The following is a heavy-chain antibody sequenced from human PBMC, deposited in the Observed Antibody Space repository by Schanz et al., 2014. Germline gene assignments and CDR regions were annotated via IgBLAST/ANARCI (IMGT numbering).Heavy chain of an antibody. Sequence: QVQLVQSGAEVKKPGASVRVSCKVSGYAFTTYGISWVRQAPGQGPEFMGWISTFRNEDTNSAQRFQGRLTMTTDTSDSTAYVELRSLRSDDTAVYYCATEGPRGTRHPNNDYYAMDNWGQGTKVTV. CDR3: ATEGPRGTRHPNNDYYAMDN. CDR2: ISTFRNEDT. J-gene: IGHJ6*02. CDR1: GYAFTTYG. V-gene: IGHV1-18*01. D-gene: IGHD6-6*01.